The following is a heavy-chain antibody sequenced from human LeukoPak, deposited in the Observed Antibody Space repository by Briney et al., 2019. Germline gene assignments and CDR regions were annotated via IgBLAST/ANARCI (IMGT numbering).Heavy chain of an antibody. J-gene: IGHJ4*02. Sequence: ASVNVSCKASVYTFISYEINWVRQAPGQGLEWVGWIHPNSGKTGYAQKFQGRVTMTSDTSTETAFMELSSLKFDDTAIFYCARGHYGGNRYFDIWGQGTLVTVSS. V-gene: IGHV1-8*01. D-gene: IGHD4-23*01. CDR1: VYTFISYE. CDR3: ARGHYGGNRYFDI. CDR2: IHPNSGKT.